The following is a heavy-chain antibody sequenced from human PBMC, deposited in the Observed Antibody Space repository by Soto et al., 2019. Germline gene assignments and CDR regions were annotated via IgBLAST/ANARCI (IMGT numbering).Heavy chain of an antibody. D-gene: IGHD4-17*01. J-gene: IGHJ3*02. CDR1: GFSLSSNGVG. V-gene: IGHV2-5*02. CDR3: AHRGDGDYEGIFDI. CDR2: IYWDGDK. Sequence: QITLKESGPTLVKPTQTLTLTCTFSGFSLSSNGVGVGWNRQPPGKALEWLALIYWDGDKHYSPSLKSRLTITKATSKNQVVLTMTNMDPVDTATYYCAHRGDGDYEGIFDIWGQGTMVTVSS.